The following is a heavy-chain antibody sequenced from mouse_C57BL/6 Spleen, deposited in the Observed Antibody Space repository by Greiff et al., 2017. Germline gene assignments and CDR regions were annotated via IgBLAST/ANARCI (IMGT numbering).Heavy chain of an antibody. J-gene: IGHJ2*01. CDR3: ARGGTTVVAFYYFDY. D-gene: IGHD1-1*01. CDR2: LNPNYGTT. CDR1: GYSFTDYN. V-gene: IGHV1-39*01. Sequence: EVQLQQSGPELVKPGASVKISCKASGYSFTDYNMNWVKQSNGQSLEWIGVLNPNYGTTSYNQKFKGKATLTVDQSSSTAYMQRNSLTSEDSAVYYCARGGTTVVAFYYFDYWGQGTTLTVSS.